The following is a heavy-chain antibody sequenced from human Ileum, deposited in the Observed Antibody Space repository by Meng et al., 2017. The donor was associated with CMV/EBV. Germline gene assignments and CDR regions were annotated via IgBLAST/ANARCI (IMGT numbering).Heavy chain of an antibody. CDR1: GGSISSDIW. J-gene: IGHJ4*02. D-gene: IGHD1-7*01. V-gene: IGHV4-4*02. CDR3: GRDQGRELINH. CDR2: VYHRRDT. Sequence: LTFTVSGGSISSDIWWSWVRQPPGRGLEWIGEVYHRRDTNYNPSLKSRVDISVDKSKNQFYLSLFSVTAADTAVYYCGRDQGRELINHWGQGTLVTVSS.